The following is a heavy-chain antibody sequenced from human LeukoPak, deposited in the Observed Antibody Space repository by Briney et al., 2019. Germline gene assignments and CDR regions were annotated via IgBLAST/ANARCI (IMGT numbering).Heavy chain of an antibody. CDR2: IYSSGRT. V-gene: IGHV4-4*07. CDR1: GGSISGDY. CDR3: AREGVAAAPRY. D-gene: IGHD6-13*01. Sequence: ASETLSLTCTVSGGSISGDYWSWIRQPAGKGLEWIGRIYSSGRTDYNPSLKSRVTMSVDTSKNQFSLKLSSVTAADTAVYYCAREGVAAAPRYWGQGTLVTVSS. J-gene: IGHJ4*02.